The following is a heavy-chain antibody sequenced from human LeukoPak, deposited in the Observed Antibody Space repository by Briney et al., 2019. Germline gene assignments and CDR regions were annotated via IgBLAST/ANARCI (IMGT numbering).Heavy chain of an antibody. CDR2: INAGNGNT. Sequence: GASVKVSCKASGYTFTNYAIHWVRQAPGQSLEWLGWINAGNGNTKYSQKFQAGVTFTRDTSANTAYMELSSLRSGDTTIYFCARVISDCANFNCFKGYFDYWGQGTPVTVSS. CDR1: GYTFTNYA. D-gene: IGHD5/OR15-5a*01. J-gene: IGHJ4*01. CDR3: ARVISDCANFNCFKGYFDY. V-gene: IGHV1-3*01.